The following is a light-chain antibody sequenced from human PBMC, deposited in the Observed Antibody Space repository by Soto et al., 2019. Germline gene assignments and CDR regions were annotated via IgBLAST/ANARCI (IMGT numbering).Light chain of an antibody. J-gene: IGKJ4*01. CDR2: GAS. V-gene: IGKV3-15*01. CDR1: QRISTN. Sequence: EIVVTQSPSTLSVSPGERATLSSRTSQRISTNLSWYQQTPGQAPRLLIYGASIRATGIPARFRGSVSGTEFTLTISRLQSEDFPVYYCQQYNNWPPVLTFRGGTKVDI. CDR3: QQYNNWPPVLT.